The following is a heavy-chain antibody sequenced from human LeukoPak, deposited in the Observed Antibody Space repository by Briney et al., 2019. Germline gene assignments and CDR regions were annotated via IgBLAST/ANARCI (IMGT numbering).Heavy chain of an antibody. D-gene: IGHD1-26*01. CDR2: IRNKANSYTT. V-gene: IGHV3-72*01. CDR1: GFTVSSNY. Sequence: GGSLRLSCAASGFTVSSNYMTWVRQAPGKGLEWVGRIRNKANSYTTEYAASVKGRFTISRDDSKNSLYLQMNSLKCEDTAVYYCAREWDSGSYYLGYFDYWGQGTLVTVSS. CDR3: AREWDSGSYYLGYFDY. J-gene: IGHJ4*02.